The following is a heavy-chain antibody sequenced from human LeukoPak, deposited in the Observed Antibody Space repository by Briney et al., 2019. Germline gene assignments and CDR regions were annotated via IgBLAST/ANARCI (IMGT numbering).Heavy chain of an antibody. V-gene: IGHV3-43*01. J-gene: IGHJ4*02. CDR2: VAWDGGGT. D-gene: IGHD5-24*01. Sequence: GGSLRLSCAASGFNFDDYTMHWVRQAPGKGLERVSLVAWDGGGTFFADSVKGRFTVSRDNSKNSLSLYMNSLTTEDTALYYCVRGHGYNLEDYFDNWGQGTLVIVSS. CDR1: GFNFDDYT. CDR3: VRGHGYNLEDYFDN.